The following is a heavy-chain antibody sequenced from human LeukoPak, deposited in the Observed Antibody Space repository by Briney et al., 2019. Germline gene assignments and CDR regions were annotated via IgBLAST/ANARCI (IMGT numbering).Heavy chain of an antibody. J-gene: IGHJ4*02. Sequence: GGSLRLSCAASGFTFSSYAMHWVRQAPGKGLEWVAVISYDGSNKYYADSVKGRFTISRDNSKNTLYLQMNSLRAEDTAVYYCARGSEVWFGELSIDYWGQGTLVTVSS. D-gene: IGHD3-10*01. CDR1: GFTFSSYA. V-gene: IGHV3-30*04. CDR2: ISYDGSNK. CDR3: ARGSEVWFGELSIDY.